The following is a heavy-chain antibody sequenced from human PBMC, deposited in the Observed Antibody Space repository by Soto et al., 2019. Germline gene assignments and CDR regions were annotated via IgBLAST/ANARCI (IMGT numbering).Heavy chain of an antibody. Sequence: GGSLRLSCAATGFIFSSYSMNWVRQAPGKGLEWVSSISSSSSYIYYADSVKGRFTISRDNAKNSLYLQMNSLRAEDTAVYYCARGGAAGTNWFDPWGQGTLVTVSS. CDR1: GFIFSSYS. J-gene: IGHJ5*02. V-gene: IGHV3-21*01. CDR3: ARGGAAGTNWFDP. CDR2: ISSSSSYI. D-gene: IGHD6-19*01.